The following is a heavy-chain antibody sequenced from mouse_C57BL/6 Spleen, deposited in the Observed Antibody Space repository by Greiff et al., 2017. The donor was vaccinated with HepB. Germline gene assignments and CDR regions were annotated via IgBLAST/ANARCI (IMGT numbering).Heavy chain of an antibody. V-gene: IGHV1-64*01. CDR1: GYTFTSYW. D-gene: IGHD1-1*01. CDR3: ARSLRGYGSSYGYFDV. CDR2: IHPNSGST. J-gene: IGHJ1*03. Sequence: VQLQQPGAELVKPGASVKLSCKASGYTFTSYWMHWVKQRPGQGLEWIGMIHPNSGSTNYNEKFKSKATLTVDKSSSTAYMQLSSLTSEDSAVYDCARSLRGYGSSYGYFDVWGTGTTVTVSS.